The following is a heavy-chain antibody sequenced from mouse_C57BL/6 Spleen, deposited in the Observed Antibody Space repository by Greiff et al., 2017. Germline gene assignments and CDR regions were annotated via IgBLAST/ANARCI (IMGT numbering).Heavy chain of an antibody. CDR1: GFTFSSYT. V-gene: IGHV5-9*01. Sequence: EVKLAESGGGLVKPGGSLKLSCAASGFTFSSYTMSWVRQTPEKRLEWVATISGGGGNTYYPDSVKGRFTLAKDNAKNTLYLQRSRLRSEDTALYYCARGYGSSYDYAMEYWGQGASVTVSS. CDR3: ARGYGSSYDYAMEY. D-gene: IGHD1-1*01. CDR2: ISGGGGNT. J-gene: IGHJ4*01.